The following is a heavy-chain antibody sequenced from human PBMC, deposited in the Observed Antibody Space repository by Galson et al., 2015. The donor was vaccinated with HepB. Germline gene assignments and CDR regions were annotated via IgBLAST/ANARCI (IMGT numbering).Heavy chain of an antibody. V-gene: IGHV3-30*18. CDR1: GFTFSSYG. CDR2: ISYDGSNK. J-gene: IGHJ3*02. Sequence: SLRLSCAASGFTFSSYGMHWVRQAPGKGLEWVAVISYDGSNKYYADSVKGRFTISRDNSKNTLYLQMNSLRAEDTAVYYCAKDPYYYDSSGYKKYDAFDIWGQGTMVTVSS. CDR3: AKDPYYYDSSGYKKYDAFDI. D-gene: IGHD3-22*01.